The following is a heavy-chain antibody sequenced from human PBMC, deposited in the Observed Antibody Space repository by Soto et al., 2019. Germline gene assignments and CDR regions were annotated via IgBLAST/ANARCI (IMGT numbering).Heavy chain of an antibody. CDR3: ARERPEEGDWFDP. V-gene: IGHV1-46*01. CDR2: INPSGGST. J-gene: IGHJ5*02. CDR1: GYTFTSYY. Sequence: ASVKVSCKASGYTFTSYYMHWVRQAPGQGFEWMGIINPSGGSTSYAQKFQGRVTMARDTSTSTVYMELSSLRSEDTAVYYCARERPEEGDWFDPWGQGTLVTVSS.